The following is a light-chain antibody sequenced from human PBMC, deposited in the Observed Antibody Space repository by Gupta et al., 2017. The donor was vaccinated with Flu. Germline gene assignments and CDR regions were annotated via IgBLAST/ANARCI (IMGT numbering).Light chain of an antibody. V-gene: IGKV3-11*01. J-gene: IGKJ4*01. CDR3: LQRGNWPLT. CDR2: DAS. CDR1: HSVSNY. Sequence: PVPLPPAPGARATRPCLVSHSVSNYLAWYQQKPGQAPRLLSYDASNRSTGVPDRFSGSGSGTEFTLTISSLEPEDFAVYYCLQRGNWPLTFGGGTKVEIK.